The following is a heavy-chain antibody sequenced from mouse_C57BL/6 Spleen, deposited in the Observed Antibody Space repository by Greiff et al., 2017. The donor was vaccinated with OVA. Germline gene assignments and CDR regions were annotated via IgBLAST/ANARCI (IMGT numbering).Heavy chain of an antibody. Sequence: QVQLQQPGAELVMPGASVKLSCKASGYTFTSYWMHWVKQRPGQGLEWIGEIDPSDSYTNYNQKFKGKSTLTVDKSSSTAYMQPSSLTSEDSAVYFWGRRGGGYFDVWGTGTTVTVSS. V-gene: IGHV1-69*01. J-gene: IGHJ1*03. CDR2: IDPSDSYT. CDR3: GRRGGGYFDV. CDR1: GYTFTSYW.